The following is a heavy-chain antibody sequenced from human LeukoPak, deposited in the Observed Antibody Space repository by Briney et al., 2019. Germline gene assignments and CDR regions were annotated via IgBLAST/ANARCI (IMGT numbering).Heavy chain of an antibody. CDR2: ISGSAVST. Sequence: GGSLRLSCEASGFTFSNYAMSWVRRAPGKGLEWVSAISGSAVSTYYADSVKGRFTISRDNSKNTLYLQMNSLRAEDTAVYYCAKGGYSSGWYEGYWGQGALVTVSS. D-gene: IGHD6-19*01. V-gene: IGHV3-23*01. CDR1: GFTFSNYA. CDR3: AKGGYSSGWYEGY. J-gene: IGHJ4*02.